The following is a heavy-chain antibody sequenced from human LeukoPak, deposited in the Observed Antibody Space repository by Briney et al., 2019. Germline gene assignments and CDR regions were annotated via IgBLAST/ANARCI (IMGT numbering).Heavy chain of an antibody. J-gene: IGHJ6*02. CDR2: INHSGST. CDR1: GGSISSGGYY. D-gene: IGHD3-10*01. CDR3: ARDQAGYGMDV. V-gene: IGHV4-39*07. Sequence: PSETLSLTCTVSGGSISSGGYYWSWIRQPPGKGLEWIGEINHSGSTNYNPSLKSRVTISVDTSKNQFSLKLSSVTAADTAVYYCARDQAGYGMDVWGQGTTVTVSS.